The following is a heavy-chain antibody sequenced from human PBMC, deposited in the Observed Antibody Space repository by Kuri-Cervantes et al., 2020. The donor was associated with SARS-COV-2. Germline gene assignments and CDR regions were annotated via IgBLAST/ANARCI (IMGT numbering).Heavy chain of an antibody. J-gene: IGHJ4*02. D-gene: IGHD4-17*01. V-gene: IGHV1-18*01. CDR2: INPNSGGT. CDR1: GYTFTSYG. Sequence: ASVKVSCKASGYTFTSYGISWVRQAPGQGLEWMGWINPNSGGTNYAQKFQGRVTMTRDTSTSTAYMELRSLRSDDTAVYYCARDTGYGADYFDYWGQGTLVTVSS. CDR3: ARDTGYGADYFDY.